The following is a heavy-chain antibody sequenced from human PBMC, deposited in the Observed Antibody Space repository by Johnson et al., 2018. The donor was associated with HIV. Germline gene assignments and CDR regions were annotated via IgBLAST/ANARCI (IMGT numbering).Heavy chain of an antibody. Sequence: VQLVESGGGLVQPGGSLRVSCAASGFKYAASGLAFSNYAVKWVSHTPGGDGGTSFADSVRGRYIISRDNSKNTLYLQMNSLRVEDTAVYYCTLVGLEGSDAFDIWGQGTMVTVSS. CDR2: TPGGDGGT. V-gene: IGHV3-23*04. CDR1: GFKYAAS. J-gene: IGHJ3*02. D-gene: IGHD2-21*01. CDR3: TLVGLEGSDAFDI.